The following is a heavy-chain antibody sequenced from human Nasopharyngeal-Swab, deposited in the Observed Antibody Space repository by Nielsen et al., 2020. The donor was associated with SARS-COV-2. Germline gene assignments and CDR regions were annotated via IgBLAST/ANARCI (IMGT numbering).Heavy chain of an antibody. V-gene: IGHV4-39*01. CDR2: ICSGGTT. Sequence: WIRQPPGKGLEWIGSICSGGTTYYNASLKSRVTISVHTSKSQFSLILPSLTAAATAMYYCARQRNHVFDIWGQGTMVTVSS. J-gene: IGHJ3*02. CDR3: ARQRNHVFDI.